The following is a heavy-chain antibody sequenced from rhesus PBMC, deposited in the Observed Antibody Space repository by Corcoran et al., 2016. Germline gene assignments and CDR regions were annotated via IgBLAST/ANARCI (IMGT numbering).Heavy chain of an antibody. Sequence: EVQLVESGGGVVQPGGSLRLSCAASGFTFDDYAMHWVRQAPGHGLEWVFGFSWSGGSTYYADSVKCQFTISRDNAKNSLYLQMGSLRAEDTALYYCARVEKWGGSHHFDYWGQGVLVTVSS. CDR2: FSWSGGST. D-gene: IGHD6-25*01. CDR1: GFTFDDYA. J-gene: IGHJ4*01. CDR3: ARVEKWGGSHHFDY. V-gene: IGHV3-201*01.